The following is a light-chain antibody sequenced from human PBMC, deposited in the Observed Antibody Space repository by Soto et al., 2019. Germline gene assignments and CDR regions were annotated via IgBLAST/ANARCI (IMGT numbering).Light chain of an antibody. J-gene: IGKJ5*01. CDR2: DAS. CDR1: QSVSSY. V-gene: IGKV3-11*01. CDR3: HQRSNWPPA. Sequence: EIVLTQSPATLSLSPGERATLSCRASQSVSSYLAWYQQKPGQAPRLLIYDASNRATGIPARFSGSGIGTDFTLNISSLEPEDFAVYYCHQRSNWPPAFGQGTRLEIK.